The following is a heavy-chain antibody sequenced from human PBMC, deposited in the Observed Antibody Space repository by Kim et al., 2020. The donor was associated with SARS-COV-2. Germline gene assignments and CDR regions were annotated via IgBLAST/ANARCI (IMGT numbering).Heavy chain of an antibody. CDR2: ISAYNGNT. CDR1: GYTFTSYG. Sequence: ASVKVSCKASGYTFTSYGISWVRQAPGQGLEWMGWISAYNGNTNYAQKLQGRVTMTTDTSTSTAYMELRSLRSDDTAVYYCARSPSGSITIFGVVPDPIDYWGQGTLVTVSS. V-gene: IGHV1-18*01. J-gene: IGHJ4*02. CDR3: ARSPSGSITIFGVVPDPIDY. D-gene: IGHD3-3*01.